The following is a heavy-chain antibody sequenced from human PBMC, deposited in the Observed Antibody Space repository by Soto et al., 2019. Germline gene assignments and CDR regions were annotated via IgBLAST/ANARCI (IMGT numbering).Heavy chain of an antibody. Sequence: SVKVSCKASGGTFSSHAISWVRQAPGRGLEWMGGILPIFGTTNYAQNFRARVTITADESTSTAYMELSSLTSEDTAVYYCGSVGYCSSTNCLFYYYHYGMDVWGQGTTVTVSS. V-gene: IGHV1-69*13. CDR2: ILPIFGTT. CDR3: GSVGYCSSTNCLFYYYHYGMDV. J-gene: IGHJ6*02. CDR1: GGTFSSHA. D-gene: IGHD2-2*03.